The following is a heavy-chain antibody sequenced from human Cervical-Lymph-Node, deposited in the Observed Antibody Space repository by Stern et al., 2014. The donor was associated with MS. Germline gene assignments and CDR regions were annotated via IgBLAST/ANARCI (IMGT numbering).Heavy chain of an antibody. D-gene: IGHD1-26*01. CDR3: ARHLGSHESGWFDP. J-gene: IGHJ5*02. Sequence: QVQLVQSWAEVKKPGSSVKVSCQASGGTLISYPISWVRQSPGQVLEWLGGIMPILGTSNYAHKFQGRVTITADESTTTIYMELRSLKSEDTAVYYCARHLGSHESGWFDPWGQGTLVTVSS. V-gene: IGHV1-69*01. CDR1: GGTLISYP. CDR2: IMPILGTS.